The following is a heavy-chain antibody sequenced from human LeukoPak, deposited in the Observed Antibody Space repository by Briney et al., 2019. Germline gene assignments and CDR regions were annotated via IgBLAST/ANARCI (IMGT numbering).Heavy chain of an antibody. CDR1: GGTFSSYA. D-gene: IGHD4-17*01. Sequence: GSSVKVSCKASGGTFSSYAISWVRQAPGQGLGWMGGIIPIFGTANYAQKFQGRVTITADESASTAYMELSSLRSEDTAVYYCARDRDYGDDECFFDYWGQGTLVTVSS. CDR3: ARDRDYGDDECFFDY. CDR2: IIPIFGTA. J-gene: IGHJ4*02. V-gene: IGHV1-69*01.